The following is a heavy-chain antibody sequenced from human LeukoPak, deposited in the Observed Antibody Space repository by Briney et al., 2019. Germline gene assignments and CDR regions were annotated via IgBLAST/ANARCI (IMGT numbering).Heavy chain of an antibody. CDR1: GGSISSYY. CDR2: IYTSGST. Sequence: SETLSLTCTVSGGSISSYYWSWIRQPAGKGLEWIGRIYTSGSTNCNPSLKSRVTMSVDTSKNQFSLKLSSVTAADTAVYYCARQPDSSGYYNFDYWGQGTLVTVSS. V-gene: IGHV4-4*07. D-gene: IGHD3-22*01. CDR3: ARQPDSSGYYNFDY. J-gene: IGHJ4*02.